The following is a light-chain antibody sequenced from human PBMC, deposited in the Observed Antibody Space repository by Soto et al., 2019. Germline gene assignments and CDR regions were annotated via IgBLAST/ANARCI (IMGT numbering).Light chain of an antibody. CDR3: QQYNNWPET. CDR1: QSVGGD. Sequence: EILMTQSPATLSVSPGERATLSCRASQSVGGDLAWYQQKPGQAPRLLISGASTRASGIPARFSGSGSGTDFTLTISSLQSEDFAFYYCQQYNNWPETFGQGTKVEIK. CDR2: GAS. J-gene: IGKJ1*01. V-gene: IGKV3-15*01.